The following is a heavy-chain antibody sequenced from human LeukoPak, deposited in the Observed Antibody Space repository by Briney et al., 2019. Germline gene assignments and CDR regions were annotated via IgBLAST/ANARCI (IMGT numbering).Heavy chain of an antibody. CDR2: IYYSGST. V-gene: IGHV4-59*01. CDR1: GGSISSYY. J-gene: IGHJ4*02. D-gene: IGHD3-10*01. CDR3: ARVNSNYGSGLFDY. Sequence: SSETLSLTCTVSGGSISSYYWSWIRQPPGKGLEWIGYIYYSGSTNYNPSLKSRVTISVDTSKNQFSLKLSSVTAADTAVYYCARVNSNYGSGLFDYWGQGTLVTVSS.